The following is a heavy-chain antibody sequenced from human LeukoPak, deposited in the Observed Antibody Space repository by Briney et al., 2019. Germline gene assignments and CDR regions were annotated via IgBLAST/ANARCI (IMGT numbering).Heavy chain of an antibody. V-gene: IGHV3-23*01. Sequence: GGSLRLSCAASGFTFSSYAMSWVRQAPGKGLEWVSAISGSGGSTYYADSVKGRFTISRDNSKNTLYLQMNSLRAEDTAVHYCAKRSTGSGYYRFFDYWGQGTLVTVSS. D-gene: IGHD3-22*01. CDR1: GFTFSSYA. CDR3: AKRSTGSGYYRFFDY. CDR2: ISGSGGST. J-gene: IGHJ4*02.